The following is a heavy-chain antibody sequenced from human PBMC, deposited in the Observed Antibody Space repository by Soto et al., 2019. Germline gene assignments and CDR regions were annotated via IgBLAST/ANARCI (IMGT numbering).Heavy chain of an antibody. Sequence: GGSLRLSCAASGFTFSGYSVNWVRQAPGKGLEWVSYISSGSKTIYYADSVKGRFTASRDNARNSQYLQMSSLRDEDTAVYYCAREDILGTRSFDYWGQGTLVTVSS. CDR2: ISSGSKTI. CDR3: AREDILGTRSFDY. D-gene: IGHD3-9*01. CDR1: GFTFSGYS. J-gene: IGHJ4*02. V-gene: IGHV3-48*02.